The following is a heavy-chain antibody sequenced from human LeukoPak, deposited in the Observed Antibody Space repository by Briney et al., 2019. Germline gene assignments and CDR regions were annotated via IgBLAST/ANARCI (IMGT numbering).Heavy chain of an antibody. D-gene: IGHD3-10*01. CDR2: IHFDGGIE. CDR3: ANYGSGTSDY. Sequence: GGSLRLSCAASGFTFSSYDMHWVRQAPGKGLEWVASIHFDGGIEYYADSVKRRFTISGDNSKNTLYLQMNSLKTEDTAVYYCANYGSGTSDYWGQGTLVTVSS. CDR1: GFTFSSYD. J-gene: IGHJ4*02. V-gene: IGHV3-30*02.